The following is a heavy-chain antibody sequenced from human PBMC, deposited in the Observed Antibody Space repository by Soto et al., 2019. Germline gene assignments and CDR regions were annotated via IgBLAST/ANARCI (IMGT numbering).Heavy chain of an antibody. J-gene: IGHJ6*02. CDR2: ISYDGSNK. D-gene: IGHD6-13*01. CDR3: AKDIAIAAADSYYGMDV. CDR1: GFTFSSYG. V-gene: IGHV3-30*18. Sequence: PGGSLRLSCAASGFTFSSYGMHWVRQAPGKWLEWVAVISYDGSNKYYADSVKGRFTISRDNSKNTLYLQMNSLRAEDTAGYYCAKDIAIAAADSYYGMDVWGQAXTVTVSS.